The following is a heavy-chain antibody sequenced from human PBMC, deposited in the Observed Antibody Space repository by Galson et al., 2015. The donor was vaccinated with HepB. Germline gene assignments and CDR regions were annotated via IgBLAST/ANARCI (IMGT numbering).Heavy chain of an antibody. CDR1: GFTFNNYA. V-gene: IGHV3-30-3*01. Sequence: SLRLSCAAPGFTFNNYALHWVRQAPGKGLEWVAVLSYDGGNKHYADSVKGRFTISRDNSKNTLYLQMNSLRADDTAVYYCARDNLAAAGDYYYYFMDVWGKGTTVTVSS. CDR2: LSYDGGNK. CDR3: ARDNLAAAGDYYYYFMDV. J-gene: IGHJ6*03. D-gene: IGHD6-13*01.